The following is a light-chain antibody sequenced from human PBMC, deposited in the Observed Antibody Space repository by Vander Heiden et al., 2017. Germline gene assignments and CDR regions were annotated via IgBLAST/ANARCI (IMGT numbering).Light chain of an antibody. J-gene: IGKJ2*01. CDR1: QNIDSN. CDR2: AAS. Sequence: EIVMTQSPVTLSVSPGESATLSCRASQNIDSNLAWYQQKPGQAPRLLIYAASTRATDVPARFSGSGSGTDFTLTINNLQSEDFVVYYCQQYQDWPFTFGQGTKPEI. V-gene: IGKV3-15*01. CDR3: QQYQDWPFT.